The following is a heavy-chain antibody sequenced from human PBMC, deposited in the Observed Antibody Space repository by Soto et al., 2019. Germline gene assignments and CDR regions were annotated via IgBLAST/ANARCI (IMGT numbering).Heavy chain of an antibody. D-gene: IGHD3-10*01. CDR3: ARGRGVLLWFGELFYNWFDP. J-gene: IGHJ5*02. V-gene: IGHV4-34*01. CDR1: GGSFSGYY. CDR2: INHSGST. Sequence: PSETLSLTCAVYGGSFSGYYWSWIRQPPGRGLEWIGEINHSGSTNYNPSLKSRVTISVDTSKNQFSLKLSSVTAADTAVYYCARGRGVLLWFGELFYNWFDPWGQGTLVTVSS.